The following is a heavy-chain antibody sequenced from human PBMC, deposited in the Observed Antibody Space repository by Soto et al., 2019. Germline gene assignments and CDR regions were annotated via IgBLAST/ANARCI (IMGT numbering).Heavy chain of an antibody. CDR1: GYSFTSYW. V-gene: IGHV5-51*01. Sequence: PGESLKISCKGSGYSFTSYWIGWVRQMPGKGLEWMGIIYPGDSDTRYSPSFQGQVTISADKSISTAYLQWSSLKASDTAMYYCARTPPGMWFGELCYEYWGQGTLVTVSS. CDR3: ARTPPGMWFGELCYEY. CDR2: IYPGDSDT. J-gene: IGHJ4*02. D-gene: IGHD3-10*01.